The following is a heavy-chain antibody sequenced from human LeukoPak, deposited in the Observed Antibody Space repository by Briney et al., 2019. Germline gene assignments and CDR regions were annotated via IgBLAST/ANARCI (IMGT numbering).Heavy chain of an antibody. Sequence: GGSLRLSCAASGFTFSSYSMNWVRQAPGKGLEWVSSISSSSSYIYYADSVKGRFTISRDNAKNSLYLQMNSLRAEDMALYYCAKAPVPGIAAAGPFDYWGQGTLVTVSS. CDR2: ISSSSSYI. D-gene: IGHD6-13*01. CDR3: AKAPVPGIAAAGPFDY. J-gene: IGHJ4*02. CDR1: GFTFSSYS. V-gene: IGHV3-21*04.